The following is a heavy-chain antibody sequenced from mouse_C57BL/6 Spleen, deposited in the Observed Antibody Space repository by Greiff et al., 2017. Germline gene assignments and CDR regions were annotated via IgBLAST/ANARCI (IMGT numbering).Heavy chain of an antibody. V-gene: IGHV1-69*01. J-gene: IGHJ2*01. D-gene: IGHD1-1*01. CDR3: EIDGSSFPFDY. Sequence: QVQLQQPGAELVMPGASVKLSCKASGYTFTSYWMQWVKQRPGQGLEWIGEIDPSDSYTNYNQKFKGKSTLTVDKSSSTAYMQVSSLTSEDSAVYYCEIDGSSFPFDYWGQGTTLTVSS. CDR1: GYTFTSYW. CDR2: IDPSDSYT.